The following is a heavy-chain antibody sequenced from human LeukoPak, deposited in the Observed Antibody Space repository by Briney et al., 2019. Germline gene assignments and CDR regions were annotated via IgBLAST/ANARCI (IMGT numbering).Heavy chain of an antibody. Sequence: ASVKVSCKASGYTFTGYYMHWVRQAPGQGLEWMGRISPNSGSTDYAQKFQGRVTMTRDTSISTAYMELSRLRSDDTAVYYCARENSRAFDYWGQGTLVTVSS. CDR2: ISPNSGST. CDR3: ARENSRAFDY. V-gene: IGHV1-2*06. D-gene: IGHD1-7*01. J-gene: IGHJ4*02. CDR1: GYTFTGYY.